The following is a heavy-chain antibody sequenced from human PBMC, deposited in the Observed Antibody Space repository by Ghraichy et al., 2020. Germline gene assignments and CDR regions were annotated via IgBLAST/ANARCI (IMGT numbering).Heavy chain of an antibody. CDR1: GFTFSSYS. J-gene: IGHJ3*02. CDR3: ARDVEMATLDI. D-gene: IGHD5-24*01. Sequence: GGSLRLSCAASGFTFSSYSMNWVRQAPGKGLEWVSYISSSSSTIYYADSVKGRFTISRDNAKNSLYLQMNSLRAEDTAVYYCARDVEMATLDIWGQGTMVTVSS. V-gene: IGHV3-48*01. CDR2: ISSSSSTI.